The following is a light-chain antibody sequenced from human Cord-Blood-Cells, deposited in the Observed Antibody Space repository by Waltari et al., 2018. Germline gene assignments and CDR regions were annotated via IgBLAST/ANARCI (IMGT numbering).Light chain of an antibody. V-gene: IGLV2-11*01. CDR2: DVS. CDR1: SSDVGGYNY. CDR3: CSYAGSYTVV. Sequence: QSALTQPRPVSGSPGQSVTISCTGPSSDVGGYNYVSWYQQHPGKAPKLMIYDVSKRPSGVPDRFSGSKSGNPASLTISGLQAEDEADYYCCSYAGSYTVVFGGGTKLTVL. J-gene: IGLJ2*01.